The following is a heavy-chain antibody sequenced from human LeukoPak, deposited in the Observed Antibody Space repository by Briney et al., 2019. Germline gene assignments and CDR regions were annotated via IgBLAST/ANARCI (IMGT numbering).Heavy chain of an antibody. V-gene: IGHV4-59*11. Sequence: SESLSLTCTVSGGSISSHYWSWIRQPPGKGLEWIGYIYYSGSTNYNPSLKSRVTISVDTSKNQFSLKLSSVTAADTAVYYCAREGGYDSGIDYWGQGTLVTVSS. J-gene: IGHJ4*02. D-gene: IGHD5-12*01. CDR3: AREGGYDSGIDY. CDR1: GGSISSHY. CDR2: IYYSGST.